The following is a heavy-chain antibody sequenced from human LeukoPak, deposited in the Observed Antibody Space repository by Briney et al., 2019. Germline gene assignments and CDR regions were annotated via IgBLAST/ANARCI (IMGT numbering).Heavy chain of an antibody. CDR3: ARQTAMGRSADY. V-gene: IGHV5-51*01. Sequence: GESLKISCKASGYSFTSYWIGWVRQMPGKGLEWMGIIDPSDSDIRYTPSFQGQVTISADKSLSTAYLQWNSLKASDTAIYYCARQTAMGRSADYWGQGTLVTVSS. CDR1: GYSFTSYW. D-gene: IGHD2-21*02. CDR2: IDPSDSDI. J-gene: IGHJ4*02.